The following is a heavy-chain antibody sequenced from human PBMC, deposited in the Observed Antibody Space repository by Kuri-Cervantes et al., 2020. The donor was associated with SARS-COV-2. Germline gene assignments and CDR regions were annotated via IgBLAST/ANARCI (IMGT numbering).Heavy chain of an antibody. Sequence: GGSLRLSCAASGFTFSSYAMSWVRQAPGKGLEWVSYISSSGSTIYYADSVKGRFTISRDNAKNSLSLQMDSLTTEDTAVYYCARSLTTTYSFWGQGTLVTVSS. CDR1: GFTFSSYA. CDR2: ISSSGSTI. CDR3: ARSLTTTYSF. V-gene: IGHV3-48*03. J-gene: IGHJ1*01. D-gene: IGHD4-11*01.